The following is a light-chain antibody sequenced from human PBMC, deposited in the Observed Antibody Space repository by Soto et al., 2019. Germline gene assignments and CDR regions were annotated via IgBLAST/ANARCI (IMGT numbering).Light chain of an antibody. V-gene: IGKV3-15*01. CDR2: GAS. Sequence: EIVRTQSPATLSVSPGERATLSCRASQRVSSNLACYQQKPGQAPWLLIYGASTRATGLPARFSGSGSGTEVTLTISSLQSEDFAVYYCQQYNNWPPWTFGQGTKVEIK. CDR3: QQYNNWPPWT. CDR1: QRVSSN. J-gene: IGKJ1*01.